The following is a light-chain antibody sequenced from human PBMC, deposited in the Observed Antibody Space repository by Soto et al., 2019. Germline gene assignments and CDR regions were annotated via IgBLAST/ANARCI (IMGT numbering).Light chain of an antibody. CDR2: DAS. J-gene: IGKJ4*01. Sequence: IQMTQSPSSLSASLGDRVTITFQASQDISNYLNWYQQKPGKAPKLLIYDASNLETGVPSRFSGSGSGTDFTFTISSLQPEDIATYYCQQYDNLPPLTFGGGTKVEIK. CDR1: QDISNY. CDR3: QQYDNLPPLT. V-gene: IGKV1-33*01.